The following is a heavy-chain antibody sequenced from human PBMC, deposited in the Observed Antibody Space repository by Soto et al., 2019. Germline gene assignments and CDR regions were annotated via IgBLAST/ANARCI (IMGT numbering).Heavy chain of an antibody. CDR1: GGSVSSNTYS. J-gene: IGHJ6*02. V-gene: IGHV4-61*01. D-gene: IGHD5-12*01. Sequence: SETRSRTCTVSGGSVSSNTYSWSWIRQPPGKGLEWIGYFFYSGVTNYNPSLKSRVTISVDTSKNQFSLKLRSVTAADTAVYYCARVLRDDYLSVVYGMDVWGQGTSVTVSS. CDR3: ARVLRDDYLSVVYGMDV. CDR2: FFYSGVT.